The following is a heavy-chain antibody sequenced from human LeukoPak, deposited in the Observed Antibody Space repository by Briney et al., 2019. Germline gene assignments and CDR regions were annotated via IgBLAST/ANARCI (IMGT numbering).Heavy chain of an antibody. J-gene: IGHJ5*02. CDR3: ARDESYYDSSRWFDP. CDR1: GFTFSSYS. D-gene: IGHD3-22*01. V-gene: IGHV3-21*01. Sequence: GGSLRLSCAASGFTFSSYSMNWVRQAPGKGLEWVSSISSSSSYIYYADSVKGRFTISRDNAKNSLYLQMNSLRAEDTAVYYCARDESYYDSSRWFDPWGQGTLVTVSS. CDR2: ISSSSSYI.